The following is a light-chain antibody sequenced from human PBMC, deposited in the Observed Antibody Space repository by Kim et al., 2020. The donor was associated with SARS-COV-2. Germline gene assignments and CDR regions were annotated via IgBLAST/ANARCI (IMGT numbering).Light chain of an antibody. CDR2: DAS. J-gene: IGKJ1*01. V-gene: IGKV3-11*01. Sequence: ETVLTQSPATLSLSPGQRATLSCRASQSVDTYLAWYQQRPGQAPRLLIYDASKRATGFPARFSGSGSGTDFTLTISSLEPEDFVVYYCQQRLNWPPSFGQGTKVDIK. CDR1: QSVDTY. CDR3: QQRLNWPPS.